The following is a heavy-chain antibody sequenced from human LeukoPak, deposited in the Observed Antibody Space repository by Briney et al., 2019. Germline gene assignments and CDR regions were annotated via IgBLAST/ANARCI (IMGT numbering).Heavy chain of an antibody. D-gene: IGHD3-10*01. CDR1: GYTLTELS. V-gene: IGHV1-24*01. CDR3: ATVRDYYGSGSSEFDY. CDR2: FDPEDGET. J-gene: IGHJ4*02. Sequence: GASVKVSCKVSGYTLTELSMHWVRQAPGKGLEWMGGFDPEDGETIYAQKFQGRVTMTEDTSTDTAYMELSSLRSEDTAVYYCATVRDYYGSGSSEFDYWGQGTLVTVSS.